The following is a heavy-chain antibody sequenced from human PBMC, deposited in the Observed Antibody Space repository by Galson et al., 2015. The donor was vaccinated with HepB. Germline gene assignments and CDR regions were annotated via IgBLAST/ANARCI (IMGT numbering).Heavy chain of an antibody. V-gene: IGHV1-2*06. CDR1: GYTFTGYY. CDR3: ARGLSYSRSPLLYY. J-gene: IGHJ4*02. CDR2: INPNSGGT. Sequence: SVKVSCKASGYTFTGYYMHWVRQAPGQGLEWMGRINPNSGGTNYAQKFQGRVTMTRGTSISTAYMELSRLRFDDTAVYYCARGLSYSRSPLLYYWGQGTLVTVSS. D-gene: IGHD6-13*01.